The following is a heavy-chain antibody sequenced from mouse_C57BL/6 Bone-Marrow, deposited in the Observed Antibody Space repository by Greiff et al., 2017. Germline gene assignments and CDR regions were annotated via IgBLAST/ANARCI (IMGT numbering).Heavy chain of an antibody. Sequence: EVNVVESGGGLVKPGGSLKLSCAASGFTFSSYTMSWVRQTPEKRLAWVATISGCGGNTYYPDSVKGRFTISRDTAKNTLYLQMSSLRYEDTALYYCARRYGNTLFAYWGQGTLVTVSA. CDR2: ISGCGGNT. CDR3: ARRYGNTLFAY. CDR1: GFTFSSYT. D-gene: IGHD1-1*01. J-gene: IGHJ3*01. V-gene: IGHV5-9*01.